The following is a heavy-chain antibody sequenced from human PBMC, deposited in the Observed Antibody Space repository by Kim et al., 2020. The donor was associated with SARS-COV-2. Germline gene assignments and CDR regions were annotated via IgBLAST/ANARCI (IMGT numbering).Heavy chain of an antibody. V-gene: IGHV3-53*01. Sequence: SPNSGTGRFTLTRDNAQNTLYLQLNGLRAGDTAVYYCARVRRWNGYPFDSWGQGTLVTVSS. CDR3: ARVRRWNGYPFDS. J-gene: IGHJ4*02. D-gene: IGHD3-3*01.